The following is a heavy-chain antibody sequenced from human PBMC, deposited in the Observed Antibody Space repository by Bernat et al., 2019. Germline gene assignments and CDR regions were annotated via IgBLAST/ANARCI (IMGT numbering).Heavy chain of an antibody. CDR1: RFTFSSYD. CDR2: ISSSGYDL. J-gene: IGHJ4*02. D-gene: IGHD3-10*01. Sequence: EVQLVESGGGLVKPGGSLRLSCVASRFTFSSYDMSWVRQAPGKGLEWVSSISSSGYDLYYADSVQGRFTISRDNAESSLYLQMNSLRAEDTAMYYCVRGISGSFDYWGQGTLVTLSS. V-gene: IGHV3-21*01. CDR3: VRGISGSFDY.